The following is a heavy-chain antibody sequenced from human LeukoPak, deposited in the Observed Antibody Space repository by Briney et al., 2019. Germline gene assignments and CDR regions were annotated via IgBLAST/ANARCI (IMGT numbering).Heavy chain of an antibody. J-gene: IGHJ4*02. CDR3: ARVLLDSGYEN. CDR1: GGSISSGGYY. Sequence: TSETLSLTCTVSGGSISSGGYYWSWIRQHPGKGLEWIGYIYYSGSTYYNPSLKSRVTISVDTSKNQFSLKLSSVTAADTAAYYCARVLLDSGYENWGQGTLVTVSS. CDR2: IYYSGST. D-gene: IGHD5-12*01. V-gene: IGHV4-31*03.